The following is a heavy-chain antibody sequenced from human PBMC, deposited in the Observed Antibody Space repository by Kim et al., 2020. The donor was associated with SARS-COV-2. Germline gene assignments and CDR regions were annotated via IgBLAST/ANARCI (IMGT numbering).Heavy chain of an antibody. CDR3: AREDLYCSGGSCYSLGFDY. V-gene: IGHV4-59*13. Sequence: SETLSLTCTVSGGSISSYYWSWIRQPPGKGLEWIGYIYYSGSTNYNPSLKSRVTISVDTSKNQFSLKLSSVTAADTAVYYCAREDLYCSGGSCYSLGFDYWAREPWSPSPQ. CDR2: IYYSGST. J-gene: IGHJ4*02. CDR1: GGSISSYY. D-gene: IGHD2-15*01.